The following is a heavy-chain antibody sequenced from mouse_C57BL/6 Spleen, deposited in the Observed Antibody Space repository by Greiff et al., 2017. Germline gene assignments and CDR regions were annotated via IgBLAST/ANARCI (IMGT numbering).Heavy chain of an antibody. Sequence: QVQLQQPGAELVRPGSSVKLSCKASGYTFTSYWMHWVKQRPIQGLEWIGNIDPSDSETHYNQKFKDKATLTVDKSSSTAYMQLSSLTSEDSAVYYCARNYGNYENWYFDVWGTGTTVTVSS. CDR1: GYTFTSYW. J-gene: IGHJ1*03. D-gene: IGHD2-1*01. V-gene: IGHV1-52*01. CDR3: ARNYGNYENWYFDV. CDR2: IDPSDSET.